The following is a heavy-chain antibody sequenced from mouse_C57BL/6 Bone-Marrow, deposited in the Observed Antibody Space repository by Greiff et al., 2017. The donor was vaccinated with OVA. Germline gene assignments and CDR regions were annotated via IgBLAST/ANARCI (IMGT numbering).Heavy chain of an antibody. J-gene: IGHJ2*01. Sequence: VQLQQPGAELVRPGSSVKLSCKASGYTFTSYWMHWVKQRPIQGLEWIGNIDPSDSETHYNQKFKDKATVTVDKSSSTAYMELSSLTSEDSAVYYCARGRYYGSSYYLDYWGQGTTLTVSS. D-gene: IGHD1-1*01. CDR1: GYTFTSYW. CDR2: IDPSDSET. CDR3: ARGRYYGSSYYLDY. V-gene: IGHV1-52*01.